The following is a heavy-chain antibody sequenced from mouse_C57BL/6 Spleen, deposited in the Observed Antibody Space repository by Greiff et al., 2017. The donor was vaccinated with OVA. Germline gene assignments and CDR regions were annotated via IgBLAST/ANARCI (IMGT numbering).Heavy chain of an antibody. V-gene: IGHV5-17*01. CDR2: ISSGSSTI. CDR1: GFTFSDYG. J-gene: IGHJ3*01. D-gene: IGHD2-2*01. Sequence: EVKVEESGGGLVKPGGSLKLSCAASGFTFSDYGMHWVRQAPEKGLEWVAYISSGSSTIYYADTVKGRFTISRDNAKNTLFLQMTSLRSEDTAMYYCARTGHGYDAWFAYWGQGTLVTVSA. CDR3: ARTGHGYDAWFAY.